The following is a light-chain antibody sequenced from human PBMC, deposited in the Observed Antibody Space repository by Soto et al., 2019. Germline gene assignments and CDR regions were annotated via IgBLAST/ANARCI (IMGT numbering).Light chain of an antibody. Sequence: IVLTHSPATLSFSPGEIATLSFRASQSVSSYLAWYQQKPGQAPRLLIYDASNRATGIPARFSGSGSGTDFTLTISSLEPEDFAVYYCQQRSNWPLLTFGGGTKVDIK. CDR3: QQRSNWPLLT. CDR2: DAS. CDR1: QSVSSY. V-gene: IGKV3-11*01. J-gene: IGKJ4*01.